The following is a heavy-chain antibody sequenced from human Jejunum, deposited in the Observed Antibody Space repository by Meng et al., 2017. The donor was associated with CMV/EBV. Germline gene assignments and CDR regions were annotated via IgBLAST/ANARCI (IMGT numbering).Heavy chain of an antibody. CDR3: ARDPEAIFGAPNYFDY. D-gene: IGHD3-3*01. Sequence: IFNAYGMNWVRQAPGKGLEWVSVISASGKTIYYADSVKGRFTISRDSAKNSLYLQMNSLRGDDTAIYYCARDPEAIFGAPNYFDYWGQGTLVTVSS. CDR1: IFNAYG. V-gene: IGHV3-48*03. J-gene: IGHJ4*02. CDR2: ISASGKTI.